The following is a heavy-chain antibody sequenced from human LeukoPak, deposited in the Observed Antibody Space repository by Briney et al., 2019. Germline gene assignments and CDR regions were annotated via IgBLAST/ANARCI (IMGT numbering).Heavy chain of an antibody. CDR2: IYTSGST. CDR1: GITISTKC. D-gene: IGHD1-1*01. J-gene: IGHJ4*02. V-gene: IGHV3-66*01. CDR3: ARGSGPGTTGPEY. Sequence: PGGSLRLSCAVSGITISTKCMSWVRQAPGKELEWVSAIYTSGSTYYADSVKGRFTVSRDNSKNTLYLQMNSLRVDDTAVYYCARGSGPGTTGPEYWGQGTLDTVSS.